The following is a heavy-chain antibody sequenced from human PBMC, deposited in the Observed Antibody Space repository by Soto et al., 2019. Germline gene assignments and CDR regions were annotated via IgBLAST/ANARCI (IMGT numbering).Heavy chain of an antibody. CDR3: ARDVESGGIPMIVGNWFDT. Sequence: PSETLSLTCTVSGGSISSGDYYWSWIRQPPGKGLEWIGYIYYSGSTYYNPSLKSRVTISVDTSKNQFSLKLSSVTAADTAVYYCARDVESGGIPMIVGNWFDTWGQGTLVTVSS. CDR2: IYYSGST. J-gene: IGHJ5*02. CDR1: GGSISSGDYY. V-gene: IGHV4-30-4*01. D-gene: IGHD3-22*01.